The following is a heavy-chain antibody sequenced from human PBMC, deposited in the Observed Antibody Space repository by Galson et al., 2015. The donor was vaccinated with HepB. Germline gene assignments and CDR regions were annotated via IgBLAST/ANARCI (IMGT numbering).Heavy chain of an antibody. J-gene: IGHJ3*02. CDR3: ARASDKRENYDFWSGYYRTDAFDI. CDR1: GGTFSNYA. CDR2: IITVFGTP. D-gene: IGHD3-3*01. V-gene: IGHV1-69*13. Sequence: SVKVSCKASGGTFSNYAISWVRQAPGQGLEWMGGIITVFGTPKYAQKFQGRVTITADASTNTAYMDLSSLRSEDTAVYYCARASDKRENYDFWSGYYRTDAFDIWGQGTMVTVSS.